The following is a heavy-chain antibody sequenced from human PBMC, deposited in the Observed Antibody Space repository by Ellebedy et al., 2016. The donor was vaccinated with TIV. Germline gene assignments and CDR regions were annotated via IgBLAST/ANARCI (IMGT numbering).Heavy chain of an antibody. CDR1: DDSIGGSGYF. CDR2: IYYSGHT. J-gene: IGHJ4*02. CDR3: ARVSYYYGPSYYFDN. Sequence: MPSETLSLTCAVSDDSIGGSGYFWGWLLQLPGKGLEWIGLIYYSGHTYYNPSLESRLTVSVDTSKNQFSLKLKSVTAADTAVYFCARVSYYYGPSYYFDNWGQGTLVTVSS. V-gene: IGHV4-31*11. D-gene: IGHD3-10*01.